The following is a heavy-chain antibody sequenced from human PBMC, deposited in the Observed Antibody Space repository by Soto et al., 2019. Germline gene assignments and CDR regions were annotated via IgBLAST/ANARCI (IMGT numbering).Heavy chain of an antibody. Sequence: SLRLSCAASGVTFSSYATHWVRQAPVKGLEWVAVISYDGSNKYYADSVKGRFTISRDNSKNTLYLQMNSLRAEDTAVYYCARSRSWRDAFDIWGQGTMVTVSS. V-gene: IGHV3-30-3*01. D-gene: IGHD6-13*01. CDR2: ISYDGSNK. CDR3: ARSRSWRDAFDI. J-gene: IGHJ3*02. CDR1: GVTFSSYA.